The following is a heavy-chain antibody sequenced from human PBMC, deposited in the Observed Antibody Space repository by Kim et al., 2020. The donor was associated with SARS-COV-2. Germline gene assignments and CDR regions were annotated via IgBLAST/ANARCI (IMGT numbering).Heavy chain of an antibody. D-gene: IGHD4-17*01. V-gene: IGHV1-3*01. J-gene: IGHJ3*02. Sequence: FQGRVTITRDTSASTAYMELSSLRSEDTAVYYCARDLRDDYGDYGDAFDIWGQGTMVTVSS. CDR3: ARDLRDDYGDYGDAFDI.